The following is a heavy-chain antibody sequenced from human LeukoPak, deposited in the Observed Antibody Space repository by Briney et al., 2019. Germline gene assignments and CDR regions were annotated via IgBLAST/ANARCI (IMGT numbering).Heavy chain of an antibody. CDR1: GYTFTSYD. Sequence: ASVKVSCKASGYTFTSYDINWVRHATGQGLEWMGWMNPNSGNTGYAQKFQGRVTMTRNTSISTAYMELSSLRSEDTAVYYCARGGGYCSGGSCSRLDYWGQGTLVTVSS. J-gene: IGHJ4*02. CDR3: ARGGGYCSGGSCSRLDY. D-gene: IGHD2-15*01. CDR2: MNPNSGNT. V-gene: IGHV1-8*01.